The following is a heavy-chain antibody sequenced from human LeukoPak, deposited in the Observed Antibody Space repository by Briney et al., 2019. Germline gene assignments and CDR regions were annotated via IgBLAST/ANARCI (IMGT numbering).Heavy chain of an antibody. J-gene: IGHJ4*02. V-gene: IGHV3-9*01. D-gene: IGHD5-12*01. CDR3: AKGRDGYNGYFDY. CDR2: ISWNSGSI. CDR1: GFTFDDYA. Sequence: GGSLRLSCAASGFTFDDYAMHWVRQAPGKGLEWVSGISWNSGSISYADSVKGRFTISRDNAKNSLYLQMNSLRAEDTALYYCAKGRDGYNGYFDYWGQGTLVTVSS.